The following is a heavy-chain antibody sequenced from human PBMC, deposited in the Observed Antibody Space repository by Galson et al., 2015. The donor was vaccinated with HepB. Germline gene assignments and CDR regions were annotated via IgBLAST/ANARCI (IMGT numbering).Heavy chain of an antibody. Sequence: SVKVSCKVSGYTFSTYSVTWVRQAPGQGLEWMGWISAYNRKTNYAQKFQGRVTMTTDTSTRTVYMELRRLRSDDTAIYYCARGALVVGGAANLNNWFDPWGQGTLVTVSS. V-gene: IGHV1-18*01. J-gene: IGHJ5*02. CDR2: ISAYNRKT. CDR3: ARGALVVGGAANLNNWFDP. D-gene: IGHD2-15*01. CDR1: GYTFSTYS.